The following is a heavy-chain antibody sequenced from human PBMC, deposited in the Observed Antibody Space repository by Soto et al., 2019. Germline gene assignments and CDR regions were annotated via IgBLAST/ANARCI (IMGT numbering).Heavy chain of an antibody. Sequence: PSETLSLTSAVSGGSISSGGYSWSWIRQPPGKGLEWIGYIYHSGSTYYNPSLKSRVTITVDRSKNQFSLKLSSVTAADTAVYYCARLNYGSESYNWFDPWGQGTLVTVSS. J-gene: IGHJ5*02. CDR1: GGSISSGGYS. D-gene: IGHD3-10*01. CDR3: ARLNYGSESYNWFDP. CDR2: IYHSGST. V-gene: IGHV4-30-2*01.